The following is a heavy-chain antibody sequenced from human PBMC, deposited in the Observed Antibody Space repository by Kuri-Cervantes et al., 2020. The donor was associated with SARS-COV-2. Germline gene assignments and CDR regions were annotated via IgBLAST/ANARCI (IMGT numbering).Heavy chain of an antibody. J-gene: IGHJ4*02. CDR3: ARGTGLQFLDY. V-gene: IGHV3-30*02. CDR1: GFTFANYG. D-gene: IGHD5-24*01. Sequence: LSLTCAASGFTFANYGMHWVRQAPGKGLEWVAFIHYDGTNKYYADSVKGRFTISRDNSKNTLYLQMNSLRAEDTAVYYCARGTGLQFLDYWGQGTLVTVSS. CDR2: IHYDGTNK.